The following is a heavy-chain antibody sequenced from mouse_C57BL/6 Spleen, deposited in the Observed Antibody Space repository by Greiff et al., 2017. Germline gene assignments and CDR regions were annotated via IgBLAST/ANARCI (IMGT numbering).Heavy chain of an antibody. CDR2: ISNLAYSI. Sequence: EVNLVESGGGLVQPGGSLKLSCAASGFTFSDYGMAWVRQAPRKGPEWVAFISNLAYSIYYADTVTGRFTISRENAKNTLYLEMSSLRSEDTAMYYCARQSNYYGSSYDAMDYWGQGTSVTVSS. CDR1: GFTFSDYG. D-gene: IGHD1-1*01. J-gene: IGHJ4*01. V-gene: IGHV5-15*01. CDR3: ARQSNYYGSSYDAMDY.